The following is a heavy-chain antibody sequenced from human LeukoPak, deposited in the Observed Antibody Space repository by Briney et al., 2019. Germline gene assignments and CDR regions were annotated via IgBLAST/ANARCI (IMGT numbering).Heavy chain of an antibody. CDR1: GYTFTAYY. D-gene: IGHD3-22*01. Sequence: ASVTVSFKASGYTFTAYYIHWVRQAPGQGVEWMGWINPNGGATHYVQSFQGRVTFTWDTSIGAASVELMRLTYDDTAVYYCARDRYDSVNYYGLDVWGQGTTVTVAS. CDR3: ARDRYDSVNYYGLDV. CDR2: INPNGGAT. V-gene: IGHV1-2*02. J-gene: IGHJ6*02.